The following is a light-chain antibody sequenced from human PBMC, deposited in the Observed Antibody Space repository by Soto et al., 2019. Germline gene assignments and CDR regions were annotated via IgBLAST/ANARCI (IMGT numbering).Light chain of an antibody. CDR1: QSVSSY. CDR3: QQRSDWVS. CDR2: DAS. J-gene: IGKJ4*01. Sequence: EIVLTQSPATLSLSPGERATLACRASQSVSSYLAWYQQKPGQAPRLLIYDASNRATGIPARFSGSGSGTDFTLTISSLEPEDFAVYYCQQRSDWVSFGGGTKVVLK. V-gene: IGKV3-11*01.